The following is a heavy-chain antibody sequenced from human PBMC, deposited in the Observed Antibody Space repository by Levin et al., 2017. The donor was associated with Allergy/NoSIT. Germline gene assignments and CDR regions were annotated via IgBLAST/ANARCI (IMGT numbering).Heavy chain of an antibody. J-gene: IGHJ6*04. CDR2: INHSGST. D-gene: IGHD3-3*01. V-gene: IGHV4-34*01. CDR1: GGSFSDYY. Sequence: PSETLSLTCAVYGGSFSDYYWSWIRQPPGKGLEWIGEINHSGSTNYNPSLKSRVTISVDTSKNQFSLKLSSVTAADTAVYYCARAGYSTIFGVFKLDVWGKGTTVTVSS. CDR3: ARAGYSTIFGVFKLDV.